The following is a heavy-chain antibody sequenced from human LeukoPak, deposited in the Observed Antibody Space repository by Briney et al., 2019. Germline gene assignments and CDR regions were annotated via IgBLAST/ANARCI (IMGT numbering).Heavy chain of an antibody. CDR2: MNPNSGNT. D-gene: IGHD6-19*01. Sequence: GASVKVSCKASGYTFTSYDINWVRQATGQGLEWMGWMNPNSGNTGYAQKFQGRVTITRNTSISTAYMELSSLRSEDTAVYYCARVPVAARSRYYSSGWFDPWGQGTLVTVSS. CDR1: GYTFTSYD. V-gene: IGHV1-8*01. J-gene: IGHJ5*02. CDR3: ARVPVAARSRYYSSGWFDP.